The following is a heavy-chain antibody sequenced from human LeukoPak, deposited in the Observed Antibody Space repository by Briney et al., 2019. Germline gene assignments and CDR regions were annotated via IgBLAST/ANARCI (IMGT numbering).Heavy chain of an antibody. J-gene: IGHJ4*02. Sequence: NASETLSLTCTVSGDSISSSSYYWGWIRQPPGKGLEWIGSIYYSGSTYYNPSLKSRVTISVDTSKNQFSLKLSSVTAADTAVYYCARHADGYSLPPPFWGQGTLVTVSS. CDR1: GDSISSSSYY. D-gene: IGHD5-18*01. CDR2: IYYSGST. CDR3: ARHADGYSLPPPF. V-gene: IGHV4-39*01.